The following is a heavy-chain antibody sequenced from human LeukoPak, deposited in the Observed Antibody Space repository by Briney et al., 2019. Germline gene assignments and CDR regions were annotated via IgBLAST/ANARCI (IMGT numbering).Heavy chain of an antibody. V-gene: IGHV1-3*01. D-gene: IGHD3-3*01. J-gene: IGHJ5*02. CDR2: INAGNGNT. CDR1: GYTFTNYA. CDR3: ARVNYDFWSGQLLGSSTWFDP. Sequence: ASVKVSCKASGYTFTNYAVHWMRQAPGQRLEWMGWINAGNGNTEYSQRFRDRVTITRNTSISTAYMELSSLRSEDTAVYYCARVNYDFWSGQLLGSSTWFDPWGQGTLVTVSS.